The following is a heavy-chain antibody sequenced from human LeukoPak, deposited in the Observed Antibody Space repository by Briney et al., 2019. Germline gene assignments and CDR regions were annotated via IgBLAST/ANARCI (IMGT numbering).Heavy chain of an antibody. J-gene: IGHJ4*02. CDR1: GLTFSDYY. Sequence: GGSLRLSCAASGLTFSDYYMSWIRQAPGKGLEWVAVVADDGNHKVYADSAKGRFTIYRDNSKNTLYLQMDSLRAEDTAVYYCAREAAWGQWYFDYWGQGTLVTVSS. D-gene: IGHD2-15*01. V-gene: IGHV3-30*03. CDR3: AREAAWGQWYFDY. CDR2: VADDGNHK.